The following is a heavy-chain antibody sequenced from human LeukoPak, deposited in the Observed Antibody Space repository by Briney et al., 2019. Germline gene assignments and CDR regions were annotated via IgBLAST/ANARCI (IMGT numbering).Heavy chain of an antibody. Sequence: PSETLSLTCTVSGDSISSYYWSWIRQPPGKGREWIGYIYYSGGTDYNPSLKSRVTISVDTSKNQFSLKLRSVTAADTAVYYCARHVTISGPYDASDIWGQGTMVTVSP. D-gene: IGHD5-24*01. V-gene: IGHV4-59*08. CDR1: GDSISSYY. J-gene: IGHJ3*02. CDR2: IYYSGGT. CDR3: ARHVTISGPYDASDI.